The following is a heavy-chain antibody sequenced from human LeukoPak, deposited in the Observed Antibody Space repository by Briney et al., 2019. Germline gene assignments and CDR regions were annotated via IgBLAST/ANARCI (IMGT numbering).Heavy chain of an antibody. CDR2: IYPGDSDT. D-gene: IGHD3-22*01. CDR3: ARQPNYFDTRGYLSHAFDI. V-gene: IGHV5-51*01. CDR1: GYRFSNYW. J-gene: IGHJ3*02. Sequence: GESLKISCKGSGYRFSNYWIAWVRQMPVKGLEWMGLIYPGDSDTKYSPSFQGQVTISADKSISTAYLQWSSLRASDTAMYYCARQPNYFDTRGYLSHAFDIWGQGTMVTVS.